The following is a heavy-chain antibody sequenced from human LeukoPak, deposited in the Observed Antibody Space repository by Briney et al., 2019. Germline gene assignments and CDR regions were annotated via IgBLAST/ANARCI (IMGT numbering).Heavy chain of an antibody. CDR3: ARDDSSSLAGFDP. Sequence: ASVKVSCKASGYTFTGYYMHWVRQATGQGLEWMGWINPNSGGTNYAQKFQGRVTMTRDTSISTAYMELSRLRSDDTAAYYCARDDSSSLAGFDPWGQGTLVTVSS. V-gene: IGHV1-2*02. D-gene: IGHD6-13*01. CDR2: INPNSGGT. CDR1: GYTFTGYY. J-gene: IGHJ5*02.